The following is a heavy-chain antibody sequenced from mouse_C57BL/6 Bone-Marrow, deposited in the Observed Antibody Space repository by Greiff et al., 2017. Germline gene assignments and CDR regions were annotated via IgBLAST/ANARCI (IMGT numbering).Heavy chain of an antibody. CDR1: EYEFPSHD. D-gene: IGHD1-1*01. V-gene: IGHV5-2*01. Sequence: EVQLQESGGGLVQPGESLKLSCESNEYEFPSHDMSWVRKTPEKRLELVAAINSDGGSTYYPDTMERRFIISRDNTKKTLYLQMSRLRSEDTAVYDCARHGDYGSSSYWYFDVWGTGTTVTVSS. CDR2: INSDGGST. J-gene: IGHJ1*03. CDR3: ARHGDYGSSSYWYFDV.